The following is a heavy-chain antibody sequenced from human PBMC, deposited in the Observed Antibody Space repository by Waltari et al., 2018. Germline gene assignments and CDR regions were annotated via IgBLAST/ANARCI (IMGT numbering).Heavy chain of an antibody. J-gene: IGHJ6*03. CDR2: IYYSGST. CDR1: GGSISSYY. Sequence: QVQLQESGPGLVKPSETLSLTCTVSGGSISSYYWSWIRQPPGKGLEWIGYIYYSGSTSSNPSLQSRVTISVDTSKNQFSLKLSSVTAADTAVYYCARVARNQLDHYYYYYYMDVWGKGTTVTISS. D-gene: IGHD2-2*01. CDR3: ARVARNQLDHYYYYYYMDV. V-gene: IGHV4-59*01.